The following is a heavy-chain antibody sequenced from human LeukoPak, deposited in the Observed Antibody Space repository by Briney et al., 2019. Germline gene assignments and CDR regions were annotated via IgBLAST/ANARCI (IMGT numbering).Heavy chain of an antibody. CDR3: ARSGRSFRPYYFDY. CDR2: INHSGST. CDR1: GGSFSGYY. Sequence: PSETLSLTCAVYGGSFSGYYWSWIRQPPGKGLEWIGEINHSGSTNYNPSLKSRVTISVDTSKNQFSLKLNSVTAADTALYYCARSGRSFRPYYFDYWGQGTLVTVSS. D-gene: IGHD3-10*01. V-gene: IGHV4-34*01. J-gene: IGHJ4*02.